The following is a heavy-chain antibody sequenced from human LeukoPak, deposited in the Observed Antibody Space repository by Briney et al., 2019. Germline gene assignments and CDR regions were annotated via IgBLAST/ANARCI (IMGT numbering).Heavy chain of an antibody. Sequence: GGSLRLSCAVSGFTFSRHWMSWVRQAPAKGLEWVANIKEDGSDKYHVDSVKGRFTISRDNAKNSLFLQMNSLRAEDTAVYYCARVAGGGLDYWGQGTLVTVSS. J-gene: IGHJ4*02. D-gene: IGHD2-15*01. CDR2: IKEDGSDK. CDR3: ARVAGGGLDY. CDR1: GFTFSRHW. V-gene: IGHV3-7*05.